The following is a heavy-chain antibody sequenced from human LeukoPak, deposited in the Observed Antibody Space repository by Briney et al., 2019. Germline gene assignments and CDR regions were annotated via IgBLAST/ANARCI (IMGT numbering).Heavy chain of an antibody. CDR3: AREGYDFLTGYGGYYCMDV. V-gene: IGHV4-39*07. CDR1: GGSISSSRYY. Sequence: SETLSLTCTVSGGSISSSRYYWGWIRQPPGMGLEWIGSVYYSGSTDYNPSLKSRVTISVDTSKNLFSLKLSSVTAADTAVYYCAREGYDFLTGYGGYYCMDVWGKGTTVTVSS. D-gene: IGHD3-9*01. CDR2: VYYSGST. J-gene: IGHJ6*03.